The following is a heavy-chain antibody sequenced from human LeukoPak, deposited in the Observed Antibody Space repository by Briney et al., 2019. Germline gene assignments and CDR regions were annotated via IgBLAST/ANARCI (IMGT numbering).Heavy chain of an antibody. CDR2: FDPEDGET. J-gene: IGHJ4*02. CDR3: ATLIPTYYYDSSGFDY. Sequence: ASVKVSCKVSGYTLTELSMHWVRQAPGKGLEWMGGFDPEDGETIYAQKFQCRVTMTEDTSTDTAYMELSSLRSEDTAVYYCATLIPTYYYDSSGFDYWGQGTLVTVSS. CDR1: GYTLTELS. V-gene: IGHV1-24*01. D-gene: IGHD3-22*01.